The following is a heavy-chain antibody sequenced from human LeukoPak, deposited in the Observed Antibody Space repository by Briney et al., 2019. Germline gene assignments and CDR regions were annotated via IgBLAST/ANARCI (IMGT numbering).Heavy chain of an antibody. Sequence: GGSLRLSCAASGFTFSSYAMHWVRQAPGKGLEWVSAISSSGGSTYYADSVKGRFTISRDNSKNTLYLQMNSLRAEDTAVYYCAKAGYCSSTSCYRNHGVDVWGQGTTVTVFS. D-gene: IGHD2-2*02. V-gene: IGHV3-23*01. CDR1: GFTFSSYA. CDR3: AKAGYCSSTSCYRNHGVDV. J-gene: IGHJ6*02. CDR2: ISSSGGST.